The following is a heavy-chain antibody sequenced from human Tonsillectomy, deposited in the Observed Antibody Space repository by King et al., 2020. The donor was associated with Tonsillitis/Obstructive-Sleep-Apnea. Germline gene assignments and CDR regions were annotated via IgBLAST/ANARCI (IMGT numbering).Heavy chain of an antibody. V-gene: IGHV4-34*01. D-gene: IGHD3-3*01. CDR1: GGSFSGYY. CDR3: ARGRGEWLLYSIDP. CDR2: INHSGST. J-gene: IGHJ5*02. Sequence: VQLQQWGAGLLKPSATLSLPCAVYGGSFSGYYWSWIRQPPGKGLEWIGEINHSGSTNYNPSLKSRVTISVDTSKNQFSLKLSSVTAADTAVYYCARGRGEWLLYSIDPWGQGTLVTVSS.